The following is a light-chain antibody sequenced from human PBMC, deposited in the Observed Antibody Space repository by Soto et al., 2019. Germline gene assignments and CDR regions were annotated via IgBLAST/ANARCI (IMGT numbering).Light chain of an antibody. CDR1: SSDVGGYNY. CDR3: CSYAGSYTYV. CDR2: DVS. V-gene: IGLV2-11*01. Sequence: QSALTQPRSVSGSPGQSVTISCTGTSSDVGGYNYVSWYQQHPGKAHKLMIFDVSKRPSGVPDRFSASKSGNTASLTISGLQAEDEADYHCCSYAGSYTYVFGTGTKVTVL. J-gene: IGLJ1*01.